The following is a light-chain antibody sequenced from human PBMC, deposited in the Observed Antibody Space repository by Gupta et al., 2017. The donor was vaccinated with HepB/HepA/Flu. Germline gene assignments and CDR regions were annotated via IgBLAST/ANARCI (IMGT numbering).Light chain of an antibody. V-gene: IGKV3-20*01. CDR1: QSVSSSY. CDR3: QQYGSSPFT. CDR2: GAS. Sequence: DIVLTQSPGTLPLSPGERATLSCRASQSVSSSYLAWYQQKPGQAPRLLIYGASSRATGIPDRFSGSGSGTDFTLTISRLEPEDFAVYYCQQYGSSPFTFGGGTKVEIK. J-gene: IGKJ4*01.